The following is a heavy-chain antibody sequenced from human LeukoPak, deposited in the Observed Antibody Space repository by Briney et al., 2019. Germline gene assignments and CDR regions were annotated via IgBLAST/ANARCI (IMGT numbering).Heavy chain of an antibody. CDR3: ARVGYDSSGCHLFDY. CDR1: GGSISSGDYY. D-gene: IGHD3-22*01. J-gene: IGHJ4*02. CDR2: IYYSGST. V-gene: IGHV4-30-4*01. Sequence: SQTLSLTCTVSGGSISSGDYYWSWIRQPPGKGLEWIGYIYYSGSTYYNPSLKSRVTISVDTSKNQFSLKLSSVTAADTAVYYCARVGYDSSGCHLFDYWGQGTLVTVSS.